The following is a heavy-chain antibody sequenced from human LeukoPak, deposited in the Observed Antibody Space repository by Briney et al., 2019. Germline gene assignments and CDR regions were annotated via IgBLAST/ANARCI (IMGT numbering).Heavy chain of an antibody. CDR2: ISSSGSTI. Sequence: GGSLRLSCAASGFTLSDYYMSWIRQAPGKRLEWVSYISSSGSTIYNADSVKGRFTISRDNARNSLYLQMNSLRAEDTAVYYCARVGRGTVAAGFGAFDIWGQGTMVTVSS. D-gene: IGHD6-13*01. J-gene: IGHJ3*02. CDR1: GFTLSDYY. V-gene: IGHV3-11*01. CDR3: ARVGRGTVAAGFGAFDI.